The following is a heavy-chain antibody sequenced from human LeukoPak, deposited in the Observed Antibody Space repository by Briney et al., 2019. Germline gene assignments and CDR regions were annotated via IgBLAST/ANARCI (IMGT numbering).Heavy chain of an antibody. CDR2: IYTSGCT. J-gene: IGHJ4*02. CDR1: GGSISRCY. CDR3: ARHMIVVVPAAILNHDY. Sequence: PSETLSLTCTVSGGSISRCYWSWIRQPAGEGLEWIGRIYTSGCTIYSPSLKSRVTMSVDTSKNKFSLKLSSVTAADTAVYYCARHMIVVVPAAILNHDYWGQGTLVTVSS. V-gene: IGHV4-4*07. D-gene: IGHD2-2*01.